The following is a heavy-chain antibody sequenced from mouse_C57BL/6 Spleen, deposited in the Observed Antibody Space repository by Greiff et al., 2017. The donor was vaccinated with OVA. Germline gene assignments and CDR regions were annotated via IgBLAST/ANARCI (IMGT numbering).Heavy chain of an antibody. CDR3: ARSEYDGLFDY. D-gene: IGHD2-14*01. V-gene: IGHV1-80*01. CDR1: GYAFNSYW. CDR2: IYPGEGDT. Sequence: VQLQQSGAELVKPGASVKISCKASGYAFNSYWMNRVKQRPGKGLGWIGQIYPGEGDTNYNGKFKGKASLTADKSSSTAYMQLSSLTSEDSAVYVCARSEYDGLFDYWGQGTTLTVSS. J-gene: IGHJ2*01.